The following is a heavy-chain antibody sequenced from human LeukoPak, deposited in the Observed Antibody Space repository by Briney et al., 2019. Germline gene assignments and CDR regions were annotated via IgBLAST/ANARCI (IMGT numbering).Heavy chain of an antibody. D-gene: IGHD5-18*01. V-gene: IGHV4-59*01. Sequence: SETLSLTCTVSGGSISSYYWSWIRQPPGKGLEWIGYIYYSGSTNYNPSLKSRVTISVDTSKNQFSLKLSSVTAADTAVYYCARVSYSHGYVGWFDPWGQGTLVTVSS. CDR2: IYYSGST. CDR3: ARVSYSHGYVGWFDP. CDR1: GGSISSYY. J-gene: IGHJ5*02.